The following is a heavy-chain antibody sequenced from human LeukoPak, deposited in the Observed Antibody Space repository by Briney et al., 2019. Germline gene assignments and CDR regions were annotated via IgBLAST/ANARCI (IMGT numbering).Heavy chain of an antibody. V-gene: IGHV3-48*04. CDR3: AREGGVGSNFDS. CDR1: GFTFSNYN. Sequence: PGGSLRLSCAASGFTFSNYNMNSVRQAPGKGLEWVSYISGSSGITDYADSVKGRFTISRENAKNSLYLQMNSLRAEDTAVYYCAREGGVGSNFDSWGQGTRVTVSS. J-gene: IGHJ4*02. CDR2: ISGSSGIT. D-gene: IGHD3-3*01.